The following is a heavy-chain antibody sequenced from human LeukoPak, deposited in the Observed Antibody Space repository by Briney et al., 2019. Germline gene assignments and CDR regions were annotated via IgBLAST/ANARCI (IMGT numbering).Heavy chain of an antibody. CDR3: ARGGYYGSGRGWFDP. CDR1: GYLFTSFW. D-gene: IGHD3-10*01. V-gene: IGHV5-51*01. CDR2: IYPDDSDT. Sequence: GESLKISCKGSGYLFTSFWIGWVRQMPGKGLEWMGIIYPDDSDTRYSPSFQGQVTISVDKSISTAYLQWSSLRASDTAMYYCARGGYYGSGRGWFDPWGQGTLVTVSS. J-gene: IGHJ5*02.